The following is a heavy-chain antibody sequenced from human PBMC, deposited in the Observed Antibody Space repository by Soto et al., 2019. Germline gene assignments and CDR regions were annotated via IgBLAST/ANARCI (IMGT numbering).Heavy chain of an antibody. V-gene: IGHV1-8*02. CDR3: ARNLYNTGSFGL. Sequence: QVQLVQSGAEVKKPGASVKVSCKASGYTFTNYDINWVRQATGQGLEWVGWSTPISGDTGYAQNFKTTVTMTRNTPRSTAYLELSSLTSDDTAVDYCARNLYNTGSFGLWGQGTLVTVSS. D-gene: IGHD3-10*01. J-gene: IGHJ4*02. CDR2: STPISGDT. CDR1: GYTFTNYD.